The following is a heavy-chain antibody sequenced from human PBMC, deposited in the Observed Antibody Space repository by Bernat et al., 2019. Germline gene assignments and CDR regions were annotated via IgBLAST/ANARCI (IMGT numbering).Heavy chain of an antibody. J-gene: IGHJ4*02. CDR3: ARNLYSSSTFDY. CDR1: GFSFSKYT. V-gene: IGHV3-23*01. D-gene: IGHD3-22*01. CDR2: ISGSGGST. Sequence: VQLLESGGGLVQPGGSLRLSCAASGFSFSKYTMSWVRQAPGKGLEWVSAISGSGGSTYYADSVKGRLTISRDSSKNTLYLQMNSLRAEDTAVYYCARNLYSSSTFDYWGQGTLVTVSS.